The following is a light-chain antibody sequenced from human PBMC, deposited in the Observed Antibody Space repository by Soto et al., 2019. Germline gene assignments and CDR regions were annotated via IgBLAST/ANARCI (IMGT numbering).Light chain of an antibody. CDR1: QSISSS. Sequence: EIQLTQSPSSLSSSPGERATLSCRASQSISSSLTWYQQKPGKAPKLLIYEASSLESGVPSRFSGSGSGTEFTLTISSLQPDDFATYYCQHYNSYPEAFGQGTKVDIK. CDR3: QHYNSYPEA. V-gene: IGKV1-5*01. CDR2: EAS. J-gene: IGKJ1*01.